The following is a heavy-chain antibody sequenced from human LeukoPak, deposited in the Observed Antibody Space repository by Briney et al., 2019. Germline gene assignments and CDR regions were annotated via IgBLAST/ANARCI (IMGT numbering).Heavy chain of an antibody. CDR3: ASDPRSYRKYYFDY. D-gene: IGHD1-26*01. CDR2: IYYRRST. CDR1: GGSISSCDYY. V-gene: IGHV4-30-4*01. J-gene: IGHJ4*02. Sequence: PSQTLSLTCTVSGGSISSCDYYWNWMPQPPGKGREWIRYIYYRRSTNYNPSRKSPVTISLNTSKNQFSLELSSVTAADTAVYYCASDPRSYRKYYFDYWGQGKPVTVSS.